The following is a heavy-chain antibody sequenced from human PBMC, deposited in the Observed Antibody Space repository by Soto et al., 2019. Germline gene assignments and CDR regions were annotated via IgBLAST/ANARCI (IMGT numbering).Heavy chain of an antibody. CDR2: ISDYNGNT. J-gene: IGHJ4*02. CDR1: GYTFNSYG. V-gene: IGHV1-18*01. Sequence: ASVKVACKAYGYTFNSYGISWVRQAPGQGLEWMGWISDYNGNTNHPQKLQGRVTMTTDTSTSTAYMELRSLRSDDTAVYYCARGTGTLDYWGQGTLVTVST. CDR3: ARGTGTLDY. D-gene: IGHD1-7*01.